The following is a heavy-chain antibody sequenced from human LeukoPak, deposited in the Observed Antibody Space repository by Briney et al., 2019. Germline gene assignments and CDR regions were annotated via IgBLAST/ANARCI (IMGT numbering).Heavy chain of an antibody. CDR3: VKGDCSSTSCFPDY. CDR1: GFTFSSYA. CDR2: ISSNGSST. V-gene: IGHV3-64D*06. D-gene: IGHD2-2*01. J-gene: IGHJ4*02. Sequence: PGGSLRLSCSASGFTFSSYAIHWVRQAPGKGLEYVSAISSNGSSTYYADSVKGRFTISRDNSKNTLYLQMSSLRAEDTAVYYCVKGDCSSTSCFPDYWGQGTLVTVSS.